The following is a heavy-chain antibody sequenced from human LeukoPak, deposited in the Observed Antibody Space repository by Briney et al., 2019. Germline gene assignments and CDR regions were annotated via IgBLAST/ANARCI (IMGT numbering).Heavy chain of an antibody. CDR3: AKVDSPSA. J-gene: IGHJ5*02. CDR2: INQGGSEK. V-gene: IGHV3-7*03. Sequence: PGGSLRLSCAASGFTFSTYWMHWVRQAPGKGLEWVANINQGGSEKHYVDSVKGRFTISRDNAKNSLYLQMNSLRTEDTALYYCAKVDSPSAWGQGTLVTVSS. CDR1: GFTFSTYW.